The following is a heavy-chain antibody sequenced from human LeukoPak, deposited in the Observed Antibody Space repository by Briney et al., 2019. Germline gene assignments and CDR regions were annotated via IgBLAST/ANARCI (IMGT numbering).Heavy chain of an antibody. V-gene: IGHV1-18*01. CDR1: GYTFNSYG. Sequence: GALVKVSCKASGYTFNSYGISWVRQAPGQGLEWMGWISAYNGNTNYAQKFQDRVTMTTDTSTSTAYMELRSLRSDDTAVYYCAREGYCNSTSCDKPFDCWGQGALVTVSS. D-gene: IGHD2-2*01. CDR2: ISAYNGNT. CDR3: AREGYCNSTSCDKPFDC. J-gene: IGHJ4*02.